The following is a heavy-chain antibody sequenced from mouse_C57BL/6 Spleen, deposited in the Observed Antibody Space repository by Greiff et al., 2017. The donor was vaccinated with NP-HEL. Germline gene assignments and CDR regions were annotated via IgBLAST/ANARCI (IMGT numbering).Heavy chain of an antibody. CDR3: TKDGSRTPWFAY. CDR2: IDPENGDT. J-gene: IGHJ3*01. D-gene: IGHD1-1*01. CDR1: GFNIKDDY. V-gene: IGHV14-4*01. Sequence: EVQLQQSGAELVRPGASVKLSCTASGFNIKDDYMHWVKQRPEQGLEWIGWIDPENGDTEYASKFQGKATITADTSSNTAYLQLSSLTSEDTAVYYCTKDGSRTPWFAYWGQGTLVTVSA.